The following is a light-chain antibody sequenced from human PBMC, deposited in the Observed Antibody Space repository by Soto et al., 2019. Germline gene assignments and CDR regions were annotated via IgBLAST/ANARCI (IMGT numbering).Light chain of an antibody. V-gene: IGKV3-15*01. CDR3: QQYNNWPPWT. Sequence: VMTQSPATLSVSPGERATVSCRASQTVIGNLAWYQQRPGQAPRLLIYGASTRATGIPARFSGSGSGTEFTLTISSLQSEDFAVYYCQQYNNWPPWTFGQGTKVDI. CDR2: GAS. CDR1: QTVIGN. J-gene: IGKJ1*01.